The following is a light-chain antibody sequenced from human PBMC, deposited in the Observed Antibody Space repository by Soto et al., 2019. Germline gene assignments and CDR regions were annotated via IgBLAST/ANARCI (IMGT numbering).Light chain of an antibody. V-gene: IGKV3-20*01. CDR1: QSVSSIY. J-gene: IGKJ1*01. CDR3: RHYVNPQLT. Sequence: EIVLTQSPGTLSLSPGEIATLSCRPSQSVSSIYLDWFQQKPGQAPRLLIYAASSRATRIPDRFSGGASATDFTLTISRLEPEDFTVYYCRHYVNPQLTFGQGTKVEI. CDR2: AAS.